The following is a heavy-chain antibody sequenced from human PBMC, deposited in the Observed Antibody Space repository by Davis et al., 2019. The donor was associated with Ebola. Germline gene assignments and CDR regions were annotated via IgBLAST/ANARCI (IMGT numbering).Heavy chain of an antibody. Sequence: PGGSLRLSCAASGFTVSSNYMSWVRQAPGKGLEWVSVIYSGGSTYYADSVKGRFTISRDNSKNTLYLQMNSLRAEDTAVYYCARDLIGGLELPYYYYGMDVWGQGTTVTVSS. D-gene: IGHD1-7*01. CDR2: IYSGGST. CDR1: GFTVSSNY. CDR3: ARDLIGGLELPYYYYGMDV. V-gene: IGHV3-53*01. J-gene: IGHJ6*02.